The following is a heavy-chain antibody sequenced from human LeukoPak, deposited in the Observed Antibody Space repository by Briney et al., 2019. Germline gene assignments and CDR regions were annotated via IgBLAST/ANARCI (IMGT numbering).Heavy chain of an antibody. V-gene: IGHV3-23*01. D-gene: IGHD5-12*01. CDR3: AKAGDIVTTIPFDQ. CDR1: GFIFSSYA. Sequence: GSLRLSCAASGFIFSSYAMSWVRQAPGKGLEWVSGISSGGIIYYADSVRGRFTISRDNSKNTVYLQMNSLRAVDTVIYYCAKAGDIVTTIPFDQWGQGTLVTVSS. CDR2: ISSGGII. J-gene: IGHJ4*02.